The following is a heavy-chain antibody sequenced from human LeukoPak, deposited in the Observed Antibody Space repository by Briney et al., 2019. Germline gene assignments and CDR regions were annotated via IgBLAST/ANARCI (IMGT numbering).Heavy chain of an antibody. CDR3: ARSGVVPAAITLSDY. D-gene: IGHD2-2*01. CDR2: INPSGGST. CDR1: GYTFTSYY. Sequence: ASVKVSCKASGYTFTSYYMHWVRQAPGQGLEWMGIINPSGGSTSYAQKFQGRVTMTRDMSTSTVYMEQSSLRSEDTAVYYCARSGVVPAAITLSDYWGQGTLVTVSS. V-gene: IGHV1-46*01. J-gene: IGHJ4*02.